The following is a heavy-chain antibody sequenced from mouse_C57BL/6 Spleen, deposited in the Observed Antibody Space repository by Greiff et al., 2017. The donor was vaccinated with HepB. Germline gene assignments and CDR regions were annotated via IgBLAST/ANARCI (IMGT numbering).Heavy chain of an antibody. Sequence: QVHVKQPGTELVKPGASVKLSCKASGYTFTSYWMHWVKQRPGQGLEWIGNINPSNGGTNYNEKFKSKATLTVDKSSSTAYMQLSSLTSEDSAVYYCATIWSDRYYFDYWGQGTTLTVSS. V-gene: IGHV1-53*01. CDR2: INPSNGGT. CDR1: GYTFTSYW. J-gene: IGHJ2*01. CDR3: ATIWSDRYYFDY. D-gene: IGHD1-1*02.